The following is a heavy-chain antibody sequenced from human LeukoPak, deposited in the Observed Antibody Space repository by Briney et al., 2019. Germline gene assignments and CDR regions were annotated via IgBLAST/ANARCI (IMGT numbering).Heavy chain of an antibody. CDR2: IYNTGNT. V-gene: IGHV4-59*08. CDR1: GGSISSYY. J-gene: IGHJ5*02. Sequence: SETLSLTCTVSGGSISSYYWSWIRQPPGKGLEWIGYIYNTGNTNYNPSLKSRVTISVDTSKNQFSLKLNSVTAADTAVYFCARGGTINSWMEGNNCFNPGGKGTLVTVSS. D-gene: IGHD1/OR15-1a*01. CDR3: ARGGTINSWMEGNNCFNP.